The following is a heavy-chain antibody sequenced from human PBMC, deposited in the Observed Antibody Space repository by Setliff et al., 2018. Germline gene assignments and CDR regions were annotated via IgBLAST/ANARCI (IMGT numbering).Heavy chain of an antibody. CDR1: GDIFSNSH. D-gene: IGHD5-18*01. CDR2: MSPDNGRA. CDR3: VRGPRQPSYGFPLRPFDI. V-gene: IGHV1-8*02. J-gene: IGHJ3*02. Sequence: ASVKVSCNASGDIFSNSHINWVRQATGQGLEWMGWMSPDNGRAGYTQKFQGRVTMTRDTSISTAYLELNSLRSGDTAVYYCVRGPRQPSYGFPLRPFDIWGQGTMVTVSS.